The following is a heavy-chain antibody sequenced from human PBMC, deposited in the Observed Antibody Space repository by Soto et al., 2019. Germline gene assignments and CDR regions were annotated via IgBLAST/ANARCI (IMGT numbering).Heavy chain of an antibody. CDR2: ISSSSSYI. CDR3: ARVSKRGVYSGYDYPHYGMDG. Sequence: EVQLVESGGGLVKPGGSLRLSCAASGFTFSSYSMNWVRQAPGKGLEWGSSISSSSSYIYYADSVKGRFTISRDNAKNSLYLQMNSLRAEDTAVYYCARVSKRGVYSGYDYPHYGMDGWGQGATVTVSS. J-gene: IGHJ6*02. D-gene: IGHD5-12*01. V-gene: IGHV3-21*01. CDR1: GFTFSSYS.